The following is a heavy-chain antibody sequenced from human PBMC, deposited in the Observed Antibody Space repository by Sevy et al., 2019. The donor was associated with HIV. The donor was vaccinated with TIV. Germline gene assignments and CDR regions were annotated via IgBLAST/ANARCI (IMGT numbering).Heavy chain of an antibody. D-gene: IGHD3-10*01. J-gene: IGHJ1*01. Sequence: GGSLRLSCAASGFTFSSYAIHWVRQTPGKGLEWVAVISYDGNNKYYADSVKGRFTVSRDNSKNTLYAQMNSLRAEDTPVYYCAKDHNLWSAGGFSHHRGQGTLVTVSS. V-gene: IGHV3-30*18. CDR2: ISYDGNNK. CDR1: GFTFSSYA. CDR3: AKDHNLWSAGGFSHH.